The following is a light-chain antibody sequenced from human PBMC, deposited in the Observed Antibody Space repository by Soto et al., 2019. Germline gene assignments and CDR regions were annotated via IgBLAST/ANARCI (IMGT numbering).Light chain of an antibody. J-gene: IGKJ1*01. Sequence: DVQMTQSPSSLSASVGDRVTITCRASQGISKYLAWYQQKPGKVPRLLIYVAYTLPSGVPSRFSGSRYWTDFILTFCSLQPEDVASYYCQKYDSAPWTFGQGTKEEIK. CDR2: VAY. CDR3: QKYDSAPWT. V-gene: IGKV1-27*01. CDR1: QGISKY.